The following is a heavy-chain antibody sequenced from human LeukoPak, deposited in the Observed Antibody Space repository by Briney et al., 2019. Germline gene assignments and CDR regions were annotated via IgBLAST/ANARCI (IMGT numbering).Heavy chain of an antibody. J-gene: IGHJ3*02. V-gene: IGHV3-23*01. CDR2: ISTSGNT. CDR3: ARGPVTRFEI. CDR1: GFTFSRYA. D-gene: IGHD4-17*01. Sequence: GGSLRLSCAASGFTFSRYAMNWVRQAPGKGLEWVSLISTSGNTHYADSVEGRFTISRDNSNNTLYLQMNSLRAEDTAVYYCARGPVTRFEIWGQGTMVTVSS.